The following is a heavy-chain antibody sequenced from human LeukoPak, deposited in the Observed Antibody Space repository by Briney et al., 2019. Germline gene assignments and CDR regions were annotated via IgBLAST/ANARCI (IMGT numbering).Heavy chain of an antibody. CDR2: ILPSGGIT. D-gene: IGHD5-24*01. J-gene: IGHJ5*02. V-gene: IGHV1-46*01. CDR3: ATDHSMANTAWWFDP. Sequence: GASVKVSCKASGYTFTSYYIHWVRQAPGQGLEWLGVILPSGGITTYAQRFQGRVTLTRDMSTSTVYMELSSLRSEDTAFYYCATDHSMANTAWWFDPWGQGTLVTVSS. CDR1: GYTFTSYY.